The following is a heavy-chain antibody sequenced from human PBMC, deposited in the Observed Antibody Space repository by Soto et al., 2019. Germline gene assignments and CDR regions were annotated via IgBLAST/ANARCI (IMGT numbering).Heavy chain of an antibody. Sequence: QVQLVQSGAEVKKPGSSVKVSCKASGGTFSSYAISWVRQAPGQGLEWMGGIIPIFGTANYAQKFQGRVTITADESTSTGYMELSSLRSEDTAVYYCARDSGVARITIFGVVTPDAFDIWGQGTMVTVSS. CDR3: ARDSGVARITIFGVVTPDAFDI. V-gene: IGHV1-69*01. J-gene: IGHJ3*02. D-gene: IGHD3-3*01. CDR2: IIPIFGTA. CDR1: GGTFSSYA.